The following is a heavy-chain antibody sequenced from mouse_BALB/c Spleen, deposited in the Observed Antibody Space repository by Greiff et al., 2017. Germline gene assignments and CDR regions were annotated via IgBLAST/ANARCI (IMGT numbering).Heavy chain of an antibody. CDR3: ARWNYYGSRDY. J-gene: IGHJ2*01. V-gene: IGHV1-63*01. Sequence: QVQLQQSGAELVRPGTSVKISCKASGYAFTNYWLGWVKQRPGHGLEWIGDIYPGSGNTYYNEKFKGKATLTADKSSGTAYMQLSSLTSEDSAVYFCARWNYYGSRDYWGQGTTLTVSS. CDR1: GYAFTNYW. D-gene: IGHD1-1*01. CDR2: IYPGSGNT.